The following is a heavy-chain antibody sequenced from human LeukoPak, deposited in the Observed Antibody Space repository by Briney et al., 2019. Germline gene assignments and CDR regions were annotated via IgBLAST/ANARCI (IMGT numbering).Heavy chain of an antibody. CDR2: ISYDGSHK. CDR3: ARSPRQQWLVYFDY. V-gene: IGHV3-30-3*01. Sequence: PGGSLRLSCAASGFTFSSYAVHWVRQAPGKGLEWVAVISYDGSHKYYADSVKGRFTISRDNSKNTLYLQMNSLRAEDTAVYYCARSPRQQWLVYFDYWGQGTLVTVSS. D-gene: IGHD6-19*01. CDR1: GFTFSSYA. J-gene: IGHJ4*02.